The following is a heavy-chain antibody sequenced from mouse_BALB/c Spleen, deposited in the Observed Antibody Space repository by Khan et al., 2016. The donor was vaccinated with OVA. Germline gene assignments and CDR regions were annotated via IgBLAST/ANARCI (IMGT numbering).Heavy chain of an antibody. CDR1: GYAFSNYW. Sequence: QIQLVQSGAELVRPGSSVKISCKASGYAFSNYWMNWVKQRPGQGLEWIGQIYPGDGDTSFNGKFRGKATLTADKSSSTAYMQLSSLTSEDSAVFFGARRGWDNFAYWGQGTLVTVSA. CDR3: ARRGWDNFAY. CDR2: IYPGDGDT. D-gene: IGHD3-3*01. V-gene: IGHV1-80*01. J-gene: IGHJ3*01.